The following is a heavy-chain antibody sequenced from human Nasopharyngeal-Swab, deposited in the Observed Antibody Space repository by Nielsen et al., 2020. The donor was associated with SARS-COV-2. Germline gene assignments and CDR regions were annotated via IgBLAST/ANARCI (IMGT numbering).Heavy chain of an antibody. Sequence: SVKVSCKASGGTFSSYAISWVRQAPGQGLEWMGGIIPIFGTANYAQKFQGRVTITADRSTSTAYMEMNSLRSEDTAVYYCARAHPRSCTDGVCFRSQVYNWFDPWGQGTLVTVSS. CDR2: IIPIFGTA. D-gene: IGHD2-8*01. CDR3: ARAHPRSCTDGVCFRSQVYNWFDP. CDR1: GGTFSSYA. J-gene: IGHJ5*02. V-gene: IGHV1-69*06.